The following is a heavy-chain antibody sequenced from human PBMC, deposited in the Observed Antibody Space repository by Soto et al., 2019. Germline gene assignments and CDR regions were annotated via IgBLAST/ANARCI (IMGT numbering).Heavy chain of an antibody. CDR3: ARLPVGTSMIYWHDP. J-gene: IGHJ5*02. Sequence: PSDTLSLTCTVSGGSVSSGYYYWSWIRQPPGKGLGWIGYIYYSGNTNYNPSLKSRVIISVHTSKNLFPLKLTSVTAPDPPVYNCARLPVGTSMIYWHDPWGQGTLVTVSS. CDR1: GGSVSSGYYY. D-gene: IGHD3-16*01. CDR2: IYYSGNT. V-gene: IGHV4-61*01.